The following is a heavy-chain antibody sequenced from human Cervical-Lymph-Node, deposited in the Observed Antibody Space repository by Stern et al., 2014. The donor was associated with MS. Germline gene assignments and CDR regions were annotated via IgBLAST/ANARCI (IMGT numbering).Heavy chain of an antibody. Sequence: LQLQESGPGLVKPSETLSLTCTVSGGSISSSSYYWGWIRQPPGKGLEWIGSIYYSGSTYYNPSLQSRCTISVDKSKNQLSLKLSSVTAADTAVYYCARWAYSSGWYNWFDPWGQGTLVTVSS. V-gene: IGHV4-39*01. CDR3: ARWAYSSGWYNWFDP. D-gene: IGHD3-22*01. J-gene: IGHJ5*02. CDR1: GGSISSSSYY. CDR2: IYYSGST.